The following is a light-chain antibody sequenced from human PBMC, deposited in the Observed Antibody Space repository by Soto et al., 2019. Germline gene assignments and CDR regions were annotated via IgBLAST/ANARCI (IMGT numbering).Light chain of an antibody. J-gene: IGLJ2*01. CDR3: AAWDGSLNNVL. CDR2: GNN. V-gene: IGLV1-44*01. Sequence: QPVLTPRPSAYGTTGQRVTISCSGSGSSIGTNTVNWYRQLPGTAPKLLIYGNNQRPSGVPDRFSGSKSGTSASLAISGLQSEDEAEYYCAAWDGSLNNVLFGGGTKVTVL. CDR1: GSSIGTNT.